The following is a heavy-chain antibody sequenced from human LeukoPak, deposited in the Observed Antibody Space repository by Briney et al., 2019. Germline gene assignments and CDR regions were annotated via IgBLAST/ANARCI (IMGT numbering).Heavy chain of an antibody. CDR3: ARDGGSYSDIAEYFQH. CDR2: IYHSGNT. V-gene: IGHV4-61*01. J-gene: IGHJ1*01. Sequence: SETLSLTCTASGGSVSSGPYYWSWIRQPPGKGLEWIGYIYHSGNTNYNPSLKSRVSISVDRPKNQFSLKLTSVTAADTAVYYCARDGGSYSDIAEYFQHWGQGTLVTVSS. D-gene: IGHD4-17*01. CDR1: GGSVSSGPYY.